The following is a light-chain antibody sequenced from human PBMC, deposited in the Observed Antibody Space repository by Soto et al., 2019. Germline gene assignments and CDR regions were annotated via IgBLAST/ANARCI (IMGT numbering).Light chain of an antibody. CDR3: QHYDNYPWT. J-gene: IGKJ1*01. V-gene: IGKV1-5*03. CDR2: KAS. CDR1: QIISSW. Sequence: DLQMTQSPSALSASVGDRVTITCRASQIISSWVAWYQQKPGKAPKFLIYKASTFESGVPSRFSGSGAGTAFTLIISSLQPDDSATYYCQHYDNYPWTFGQGTKVEIK.